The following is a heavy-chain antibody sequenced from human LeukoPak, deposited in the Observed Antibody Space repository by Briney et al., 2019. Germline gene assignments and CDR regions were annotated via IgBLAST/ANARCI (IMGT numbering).Heavy chain of an antibody. V-gene: IGHV4-31*11. J-gene: IGHJ3*02. CDR2: IYYSGST. D-gene: IGHD3-22*01. CDR1: GGSFSGYY. CDR3: ARGITTLDAFDI. Sequence: SETLSLTCAVYGGSFSGYYWSWIRQHPGKGLEWIGYIYYSGSTYYNPSLKSRVTISVDTSKNQFSLKLSSVTAADTAVYYRARGITTLDAFDIWGQGTMVTVSS.